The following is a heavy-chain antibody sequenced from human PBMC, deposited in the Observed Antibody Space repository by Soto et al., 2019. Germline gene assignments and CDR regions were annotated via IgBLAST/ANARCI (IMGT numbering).Heavy chain of an antibody. D-gene: IGHD2-15*01. CDR1: GFTFSSYG. V-gene: IGHV3-30*18. CDR3: AKDIRRYCSGGSCLDVVDY. Sequence: QVQLVESGGGVVQPGRSLRLSCAASGFTFSSYGMHWVRQAPGKGLEWVAVISYDGSNKYYADSVKGRFTISRDNSKNTLYLQMNSLRAEYTAVYYCAKDIRRYCSGGSCLDVVDYWGQGTLVTVSS. J-gene: IGHJ4*02. CDR2: ISYDGSNK.